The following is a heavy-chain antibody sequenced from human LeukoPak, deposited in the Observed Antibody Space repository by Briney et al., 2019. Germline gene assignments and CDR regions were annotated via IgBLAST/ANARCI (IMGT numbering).Heavy chain of an antibody. CDR1: GFTFDDYA. V-gene: IGHV3-9*01. J-gene: IGHJ5*02. D-gene: IGHD6-13*01. Sequence: GGSLRLSCAASGFTFDDYAMHWVRQAPGKGLEWVSGISWNSGSIGYADSVKGRFTISRDNAKNSLYLQMNSLRAEDTALYYCVKSTDSSSWYRSGFDPWGQGTLVTVSS. CDR2: ISWNSGSI. CDR3: VKSTDSSSWYRSGFDP.